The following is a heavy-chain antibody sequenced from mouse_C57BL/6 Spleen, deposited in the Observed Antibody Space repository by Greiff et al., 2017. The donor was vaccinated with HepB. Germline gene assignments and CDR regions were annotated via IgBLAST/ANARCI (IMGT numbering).Heavy chain of an antibody. CDR1: GYTFTGYW. J-gene: IGHJ3*01. Sequence: VQLQQSGAELMKPGASVKLSCKASGYTFTGYWIEWVKQRPGHGLEWIGEILPGSGSTNYNEKFKGKATFTADKSSNTAYMQLSSLTTEDSAPYYCARYGYGTPFAYWGQGTMVTVSA. CDR3: ARYGYGTPFAY. V-gene: IGHV1-9*01. D-gene: IGHD1-2*01. CDR2: ILPGSGST.